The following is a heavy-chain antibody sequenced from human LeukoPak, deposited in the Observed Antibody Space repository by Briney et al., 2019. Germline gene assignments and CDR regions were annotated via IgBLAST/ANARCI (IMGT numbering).Heavy chain of an antibody. Sequence: SETLSLTCTVSFGSISSDSHYWGWIRQPPGNRLEWIASIYYGGTTQYNPSFKSRVTMSVDPSKNQFSLKLSSVTAADTATYYCVRQGANSGYYLFDYWGQGHLVIVSS. J-gene: IGHJ4*02. V-gene: IGHV4-39*01. CDR3: VRQGANSGYYLFDY. CDR2: IYYGGTT. CDR1: FGSISSDSHY. D-gene: IGHD3-22*01.